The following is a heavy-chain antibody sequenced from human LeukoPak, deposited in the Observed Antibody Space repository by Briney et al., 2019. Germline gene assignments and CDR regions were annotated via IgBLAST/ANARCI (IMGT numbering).Heavy chain of an antibody. D-gene: IGHD3-10*01. Sequence: PAETLSLTCAVYGGSFSGYYWSWIRQPPGKGLEWIGEINHSGSTNYNPSLKSRVTISVDTSKNQFSLKLNSVTAADTAVYYCARLRSGSGNIWGQGTMVTVSS. V-gene: IGHV4-34*01. CDR1: GGSFSGYY. J-gene: IGHJ3*02. CDR3: ARLRSGSGNI. CDR2: INHSGST.